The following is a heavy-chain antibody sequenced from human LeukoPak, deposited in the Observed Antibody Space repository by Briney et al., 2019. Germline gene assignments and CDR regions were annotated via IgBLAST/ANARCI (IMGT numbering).Heavy chain of an antibody. CDR1: GFTFSSYS. V-gene: IGHV3-21*01. CDR3: ARDGSLGYCSSTSCYTWGSFDY. CDR2: ISSSSSYM. Sequence: GGSLRLSCAASGFTFSSYSMNWVRQAPGKGLEWVSSISSSSSYMYYADSVKGRFTISRDNAKNSLYLQMNSLRAEDTAVYYCARDGSLGYCSSTSCYTWGSFDYWGQGTLVTVSS. J-gene: IGHJ4*02. D-gene: IGHD2-2*02.